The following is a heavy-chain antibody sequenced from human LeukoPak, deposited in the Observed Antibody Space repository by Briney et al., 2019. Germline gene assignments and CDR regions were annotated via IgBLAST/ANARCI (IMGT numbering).Heavy chain of an antibody. J-gene: IGHJ4*02. V-gene: IGHV4-4*02. CDR1: VGSISSSNW. CDR2: IYHSGST. Sequence: PSGTLSLTCAVSVGSISSSNWWSWVRQPPGKGLEWIGEIYHSGSTNYNPSLKSRVTISVDTSKNQFSLKLSSVTAADTAVYYCARYHCSGGSCHSYYFDYWGQGTLVTVSS. D-gene: IGHD2-15*01. CDR3: ARYHCSGGSCHSYYFDY.